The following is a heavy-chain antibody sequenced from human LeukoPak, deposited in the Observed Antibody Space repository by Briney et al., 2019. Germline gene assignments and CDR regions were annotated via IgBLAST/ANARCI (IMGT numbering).Heavy chain of an antibody. J-gene: IGHJ5*02. Sequence: SETLSLTCAVYGGSFSGFYWSWLPQPPGKGLEWIGEINHSGGTNYNPSLKSRGTISVDASKSQFSLRLSSVTAADTAVYYCARGLVSSSERHWFDPWGQGTLVTVSS. V-gene: IGHV4-34*01. CDR2: INHSGGT. CDR3: ARGLVSSSERHWFDP. CDR1: GGSFSGFY. D-gene: IGHD5/OR15-5a*01.